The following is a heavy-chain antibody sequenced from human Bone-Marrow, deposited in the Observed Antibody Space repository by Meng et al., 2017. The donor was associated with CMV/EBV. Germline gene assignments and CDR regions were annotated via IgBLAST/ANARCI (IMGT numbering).Heavy chain of an antibody. V-gene: IGHV1-69*05. Sequence: KASGGTCSSYAISWVRPAPGQGLDWMVGIIPIFGTANYAQKFQGRVTITTDESTSTAYMELSSLRSEDTAVYYCATPLNCSSTSCLDYWGQGTLVTVSS. CDR2: IIPIFGTA. J-gene: IGHJ4*02. D-gene: IGHD2-2*01. CDR1: GGTCSSYA. CDR3: ATPLNCSSTSCLDY.